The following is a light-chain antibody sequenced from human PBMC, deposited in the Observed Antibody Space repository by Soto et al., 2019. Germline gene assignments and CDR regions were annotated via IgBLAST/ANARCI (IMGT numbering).Light chain of an antibody. CDR1: QSLSSY. J-gene: IGKJ4*01. Sequence: EIVLTQSPATLSLSPGERATLSCRASQSLSSYLAWYQQKPGQAPRLLIYDASNRATGIPARFSGSGSGTDFTLTISSREPEDFAVYYCQQRSNWLTLGGGTKVEIK. CDR2: DAS. V-gene: IGKV3-11*01. CDR3: QQRSNWLT.